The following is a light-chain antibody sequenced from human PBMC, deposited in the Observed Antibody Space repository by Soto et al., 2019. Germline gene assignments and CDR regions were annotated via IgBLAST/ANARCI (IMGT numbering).Light chain of an antibody. V-gene: IGLV1-40*01. Sequence: QSVLTQPPSVSGAPGQRVTICCTGSSSNIGAGYDVHWYQQLPGAAPKVLIYDNNNRPSGVPDRFSGSKSGTSASLAITGLQAEDEADYYCQSYDSSLSGYVFGTGTKVTVL. CDR2: DNN. CDR3: QSYDSSLSGYV. CDR1: SSNIGAGYD. J-gene: IGLJ1*01.